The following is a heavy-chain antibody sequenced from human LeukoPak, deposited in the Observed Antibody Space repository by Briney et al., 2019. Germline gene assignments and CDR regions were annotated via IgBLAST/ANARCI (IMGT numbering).Heavy chain of an antibody. Sequence: GASVKVSCKAPGYTFTSYDINWVRQATGQGLEWMGWMNPNSGNTGYAQKFQGRVTMTRNTSISTAYMELSSLRSEDTAVYYCARGAKGLARLGGFDPWGQGTLVTVSS. CDR1: GYTFTSYD. CDR3: ARGAKGLARLGGFDP. D-gene: IGHD4-11*01. CDR2: MNPNSGNT. V-gene: IGHV1-8*01. J-gene: IGHJ5*02.